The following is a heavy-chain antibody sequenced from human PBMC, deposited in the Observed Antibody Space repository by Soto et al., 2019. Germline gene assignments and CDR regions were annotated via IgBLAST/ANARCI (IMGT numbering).Heavy chain of an antibody. CDR1: GFSLSTSGMC. CDR2: IDWDDDK. D-gene: IGHD3-9*01. Sequence: SGPTLVNPTQTLTLTCTFSGFSLSTSGMCVSWIRQPPGKALEWLALIDWDDDKYYSTSLKTRLTMSKDTSKNQVVLTMTNMDPVDTATYYCARIPAGHYDILTGYPDVWGQGTTVTVSS. V-gene: IGHV2-70*01. J-gene: IGHJ6*02. CDR3: ARIPAGHYDILTGYPDV.